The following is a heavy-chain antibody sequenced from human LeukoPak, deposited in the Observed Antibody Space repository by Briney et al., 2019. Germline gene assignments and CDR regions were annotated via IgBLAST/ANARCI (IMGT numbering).Heavy chain of an antibody. J-gene: IGHJ4*02. Sequence: SETLSLTCTVSGGSFRSSSYYWGWIRQPPGKGLEWIGSIYDSGSAYYNPSLKNRVTISVDTSKNQFSLKLTSVTAADTALYYCARDRQQLVRGDYFDYWGQGTLVTVSS. CDR1: GGSFRSSSYY. CDR2: IYDSGSA. D-gene: IGHD6-13*01. CDR3: ARDRQQLVRGDYFDY. V-gene: IGHV4-39*07.